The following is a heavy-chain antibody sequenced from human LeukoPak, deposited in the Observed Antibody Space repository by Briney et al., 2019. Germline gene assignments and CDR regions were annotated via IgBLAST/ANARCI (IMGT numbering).Heavy chain of an antibody. J-gene: IGHJ4*02. Sequence: SVKVSCKASGGTFSSHAISWVRQAPGQGLEWMGGIIPIFGTANYAQKFQGRVTITADKSTSTAYMELSSLRSEDTAVYYCVRDVRGGCSGGSCYEQYFDYWGQGTLVTVSS. CDR2: IIPIFGTA. CDR1: GGTFSSHA. CDR3: VRDVRGGCSGGSCYEQYFDY. V-gene: IGHV1-69*06. D-gene: IGHD2-15*01.